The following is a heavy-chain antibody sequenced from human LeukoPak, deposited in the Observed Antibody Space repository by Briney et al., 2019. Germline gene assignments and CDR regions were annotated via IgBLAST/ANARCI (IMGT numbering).Heavy chain of an antibody. CDR3: ARGRPFWSGYPLYNWFDP. D-gene: IGHD3-3*01. J-gene: IGHJ5*02. CDR1: GYTFTGYY. Sequence: ASVKVSCKASGYTFTGYYMHWVRQAPGQGLEWMGWINPNSGGTNYAQKFQGRVTMTRDTSISTAYMELSRLRSDDTAVYYCARGRPFWSGYPLYNWFDPWGQGTLVTVSS. CDR2: INPNSGGT. V-gene: IGHV1-2*02.